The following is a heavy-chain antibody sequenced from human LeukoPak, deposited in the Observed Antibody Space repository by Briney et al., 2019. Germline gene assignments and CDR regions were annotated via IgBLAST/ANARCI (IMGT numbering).Heavy chain of an antibody. V-gene: IGHV4-39*01. D-gene: IGHD4-17*01. CDR1: GGSISSSSYY. CDR3: ASVTTVTTTPRAFDI. J-gene: IGHJ3*02. Sequence: PSETLSLTCTVSGGSISSSSYYWGWIRQPPGKGLEWIGSIYYSGSTYYNPSLKSRVTISVDTSKNQFSLKLSSVTAADTAVYYCASVTTVTTTPRAFDIWGQGTMVTVSS. CDR2: IYYSGST.